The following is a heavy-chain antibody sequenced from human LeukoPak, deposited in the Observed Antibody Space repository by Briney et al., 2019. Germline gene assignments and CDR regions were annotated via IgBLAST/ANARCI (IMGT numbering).Heavy chain of an antibody. V-gene: IGHV3-48*03. J-gene: IGHJ4*02. Sequence: GALRLSCEASGFIFSSYEMNWVRQAPGKGLGWVSYISSSGSTKYYADSVKGRFTISRDNAKNSLYLQMNSLRAEDTAVYYCAQISIWGQGTLVTVSS. CDR1: GFIFSSYE. D-gene: IGHD2/OR15-2a*01. CDR2: ISSSGSTK. CDR3: AQISI.